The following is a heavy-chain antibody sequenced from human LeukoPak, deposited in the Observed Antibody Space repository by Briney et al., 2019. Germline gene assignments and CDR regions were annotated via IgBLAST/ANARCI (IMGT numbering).Heavy chain of an antibody. CDR2: IKSKTDGGTT. V-gene: IGHV3-15*01. CDR1: GFTFSNAW. J-gene: IGHJ3*02. CDR3: TTEKSYWSSTRCYREEAFDI. Sequence: GGSLRLSCAASGFTFSNAWMSWVRQAPGKGLEWVGRIKSKTDGGTTDYAAPVKGRFTISRDDSKNTLYLQMNSLKTEDAAVYYCTTEKSYWSSTRCYREEAFDIWGQGTMVTVSS. D-gene: IGHD2-2*02.